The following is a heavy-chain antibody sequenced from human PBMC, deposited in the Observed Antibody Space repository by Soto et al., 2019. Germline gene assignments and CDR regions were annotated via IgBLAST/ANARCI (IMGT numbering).Heavy chain of an antibody. CDR3: AKRSSSSTVDY. V-gene: IGHV3-23*01. CDR1: GFTFSSYA. D-gene: IGHD6-6*01. CDR2: ISGSDDST. Sequence: ESGGGLVQPGESLRLSCAASGFTFSSYAMSWVRQAPGKGLEWVSVISGSDDSTYYADSVKGRFTISRDNSKNTLYLQMNSLRAEDTAVYYCAKRSSSSTVDYWGQGTLVTVSS. J-gene: IGHJ4*02.